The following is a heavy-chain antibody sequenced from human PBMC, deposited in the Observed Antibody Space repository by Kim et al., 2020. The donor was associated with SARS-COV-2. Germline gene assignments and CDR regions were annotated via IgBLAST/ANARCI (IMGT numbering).Heavy chain of an antibody. Sequence: SETLSLTCAVYGGSFSGYYWSWIRQPPGKGLEWIGEINHSGSTNYNPSLKSRVTISVDTSKNQFSLKLSSVTAADTAVYYCARGRVYYGSGGRNWFDPWGQGTLVTVSS. CDR3: ARGRVYYGSGGRNWFDP. CDR1: GGSFSGYY. V-gene: IGHV4-34*01. CDR2: INHSGST. D-gene: IGHD3-10*01. J-gene: IGHJ5*02.